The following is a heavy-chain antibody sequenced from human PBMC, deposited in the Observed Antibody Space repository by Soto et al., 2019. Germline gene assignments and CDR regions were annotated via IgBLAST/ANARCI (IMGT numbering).Heavy chain of an antibody. D-gene: IGHD3-22*01. Sequence: PGESLKISCMGSGYSFTSYWIGWVRQMPGKGLEWMGIIYPGDSDTGYSPSFQGQVTISADKSISTAYLQWSSLKASDTAMYYCARRDYYDSSGYYSNWFDPWGQGTLVTVSS. CDR2: IYPGDSDT. CDR3: ARRDYYDSSGYYSNWFDP. J-gene: IGHJ5*02. V-gene: IGHV5-51*01. CDR1: GYSFTSYW.